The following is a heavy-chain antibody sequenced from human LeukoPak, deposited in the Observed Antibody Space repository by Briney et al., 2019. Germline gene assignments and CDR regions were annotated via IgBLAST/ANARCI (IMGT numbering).Heavy chain of an antibody. V-gene: IGHV3-30*03. J-gene: IGHJ4*02. Sequence: GRSLRLSCAASGFTFSSYGMYWVRQAPGKGLEWLAVMLNDGRTTYYADSVKGRFTISRDNSKNTLYLQMNSLRAEDTAVYYCRGYYYQSSGYYRDYWGQGTLVTVSS. CDR2: MLNDGRTT. D-gene: IGHD3-22*01. CDR1: GFTFSSYG. CDR3: RGYYYQSSGYYRDY.